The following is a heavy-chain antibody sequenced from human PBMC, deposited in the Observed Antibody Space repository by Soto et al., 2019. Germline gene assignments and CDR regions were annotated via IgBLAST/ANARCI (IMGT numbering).Heavy chain of an antibody. Sequence: QVQLVQSGSEVKMPGSSVNVSCKTSGGTFSRHAINWVRQAPGQGLEWMGGIIPLFGTTNYAQKFKGRVTISADESTSTAYMELSSLTTEVAAVYYCASAAIHGISWYFSFDPWGKGTLVTVSS. D-gene: IGHD6-13*01. V-gene: IGHV1-69*01. CDR2: IIPLFGTT. J-gene: IGHJ5*02. CDR1: GGTFSRHA. CDR3: ASAAIHGISWYFSFDP.